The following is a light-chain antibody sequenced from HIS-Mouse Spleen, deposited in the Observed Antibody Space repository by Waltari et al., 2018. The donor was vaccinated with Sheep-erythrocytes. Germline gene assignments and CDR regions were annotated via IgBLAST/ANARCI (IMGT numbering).Light chain of an antibody. CDR1: KLGDKY. CDR3: QAWDSSTAWV. Sequence: SYELTQPPSVSVSPGQTASITCSGDKLGDKYACWYQQTPGQSPVLVIYQDSTRPSGIPERFSGSNSGNTATLTISGTQAMDEADYYCQAWDSSTAWVFGGGTKLTVL. V-gene: IGLV3-1*01. J-gene: IGLJ3*02. CDR2: QDS.